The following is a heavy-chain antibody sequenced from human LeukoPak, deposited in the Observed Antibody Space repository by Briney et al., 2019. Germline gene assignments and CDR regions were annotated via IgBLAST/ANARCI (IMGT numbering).Heavy chain of an antibody. Sequence: PGGSLRLSCAASEFTFSSYAMSWVREAPGKGLEWVSGISGSGGSTSYADSVKGRFTISRDNSKNTLYLQMNSLRAEDTAVYYCAKRSPGTSGFDYWGQGTLVTVSS. D-gene: IGHD1/OR15-1a*01. J-gene: IGHJ4*02. CDR1: EFTFSSYA. CDR3: AKRSPGTSGFDY. V-gene: IGHV3-23*01. CDR2: ISGSGGST.